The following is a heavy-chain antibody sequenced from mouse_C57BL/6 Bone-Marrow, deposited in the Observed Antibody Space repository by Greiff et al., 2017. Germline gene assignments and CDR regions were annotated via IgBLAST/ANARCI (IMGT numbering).Heavy chain of an antibody. CDR1: GYSITSGYY. J-gene: IGHJ4*01. CDR3: AREDDYDWYYAMDY. D-gene: IGHD2-4*01. Sequence: VQLKESGPGLVKPSQSLSLTCSVTGYSITSGYYWNWIRQFPGNKLEWMGYISYDGSNNYNPSLKNRISITRDTSKNQFFLKLNSVTTEDTATYYCAREDDYDWYYAMDYWGQGTSVTVSS. V-gene: IGHV3-6*01. CDR2: ISYDGSN.